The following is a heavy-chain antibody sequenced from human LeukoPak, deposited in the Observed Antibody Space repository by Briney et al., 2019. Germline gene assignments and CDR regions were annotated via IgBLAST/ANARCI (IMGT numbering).Heavy chain of an antibody. D-gene: IGHD2-2*02. Sequence: SVKVSCKXSGGTFSSYAISWVRQSPGQGLEWMGGIVPIFGTANYAQKFQGRVTITADESTSTAYMELSSLRSEDTAVYYCARARGCSSTSYYTGAGEWGTFDYWGQGTLVTVSS. CDR1: GGTFSSYA. CDR2: IVPIFGTA. J-gene: IGHJ4*02. CDR3: ARARGCSSTSYYTGAGEWGTFDY. V-gene: IGHV1-69*13.